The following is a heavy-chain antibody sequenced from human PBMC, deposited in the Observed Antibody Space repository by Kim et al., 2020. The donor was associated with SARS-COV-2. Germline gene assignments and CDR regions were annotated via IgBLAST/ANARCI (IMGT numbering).Heavy chain of an antibody. CDR3: AREYYGDYAGDAFDI. J-gene: IGHJ3*02. D-gene: IGHD4-17*01. V-gene: IGHV1-46*01. Sequence: QKFQGGVTMTRDTSTSTVYMELSSLRSEDTAVYYCAREYYGDYAGDAFDIWGQGTMVTVSS.